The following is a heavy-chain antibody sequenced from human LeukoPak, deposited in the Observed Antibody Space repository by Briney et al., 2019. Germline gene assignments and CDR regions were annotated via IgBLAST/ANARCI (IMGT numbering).Heavy chain of an antibody. D-gene: IGHD6-13*01. V-gene: IGHV3-33*01. CDR1: GFTFSSYG. CDR2: IWYGGSNK. CDR3: ARDSTYSSSWYRHGTDV. Sequence: PGRSLRLSCAASGFTFSSYGMHWVRQAPGKGLEWVAVIWYGGSNKYYADSVKGRFTISRDNSKNTLYLQMNSLRAKDTAVYYCARDSTYSSSWYRHGTDVWGKGTTVTVSS. J-gene: IGHJ6*04.